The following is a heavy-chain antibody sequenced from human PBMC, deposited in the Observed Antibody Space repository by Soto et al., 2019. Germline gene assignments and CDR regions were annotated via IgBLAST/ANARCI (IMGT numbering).Heavy chain of an antibody. CDR1: GGSISSYY. V-gene: IGHV4-59*01. CDR3: ARSAGRLDY. Sequence: NPSETLSLTCTVSGGSISSYYWSWIRQPPGKGLEWIGYIYYSGSTNYNPSLKSRVTISVDTSKNQFSLKLSSVTAADTAVYYCARSAGRLDYWGQGTLVTVSS. J-gene: IGHJ4*02. CDR2: IYYSGST.